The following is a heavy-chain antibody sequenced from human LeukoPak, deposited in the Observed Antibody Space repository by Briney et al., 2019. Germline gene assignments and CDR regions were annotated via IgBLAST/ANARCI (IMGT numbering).Heavy chain of an antibody. CDR3: ARYSGVEYFQL. V-gene: IGHV3-21*01. CDR1: GFTFSSYS. D-gene: IGHD6-19*01. Sequence: GGSLRLSCAASGFTFSSYSMNWVRQAPGKGLEWVSSISSSSSYIYYADSVKGRFTISRDNAKNSLYLQMNSLRAEDTAVYYCARYSGVEYFQLWGQGTLVTVSS. J-gene: IGHJ1*01. CDR2: ISSSSSYI.